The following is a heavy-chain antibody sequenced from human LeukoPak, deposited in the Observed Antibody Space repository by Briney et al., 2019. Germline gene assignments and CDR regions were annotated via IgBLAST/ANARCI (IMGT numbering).Heavy chain of an antibody. CDR2: ISSSGSTI. J-gene: IGHJ4*02. Sequence: PGGSLRLSCAASGFTFDDYAMHWIRQAPGKGLGWVSYISSSGSTIYYADSVKGRFTISRDNAKNSLYLQMNSLRAEDTAVYYCAREPVYSIGIDYWGRGTLVTVSS. CDR3: AREPVYSIGIDY. D-gene: IGHD6-19*01. V-gene: IGHV3-11*01. CDR1: GFTFDDYA.